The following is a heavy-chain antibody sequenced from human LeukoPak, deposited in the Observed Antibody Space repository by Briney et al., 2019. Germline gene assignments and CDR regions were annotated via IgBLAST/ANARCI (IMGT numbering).Heavy chain of an antibody. CDR3: ARVPKSYCSGGSCYYAYYYYYMDV. Sequence: PSETLSLTCAVYGGSFCGYYWSWIRQPPGNGLEWIGEINHSGSTNYNPCLKSLVTISVDTSKNQFSLKLSSVTAADTAVYYCARVPKSYCSGGSCYYAYYYYYMDVWGKGTTVTVSS. CDR1: GGSFCGYY. CDR2: INHSGST. J-gene: IGHJ6*03. V-gene: IGHV4-34*01. D-gene: IGHD2-15*01.